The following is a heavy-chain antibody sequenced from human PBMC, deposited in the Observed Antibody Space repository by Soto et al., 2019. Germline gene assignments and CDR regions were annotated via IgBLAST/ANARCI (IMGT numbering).Heavy chain of an antibody. CDR3: ARSITLAGDY. J-gene: IGHJ4*02. Sequence: GASVKVSCKASGYTFTSYAMHWVRQAPGQRLEWMGWIIAGNGNTKYSQKFQGRVTITRDTSASTAYMELSSLRSEDTAVYYCARSITLAGDYWGQGTLVTVSS. CDR1: GYTFTSYA. V-gene: IGHV1-3*01. D-gene: IGHD1-20*01. CDR2: IIAGNGNT.